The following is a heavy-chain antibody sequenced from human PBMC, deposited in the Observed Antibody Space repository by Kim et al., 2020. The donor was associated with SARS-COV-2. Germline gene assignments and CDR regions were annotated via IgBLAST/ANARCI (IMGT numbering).Heavy chain of an antibody. V-gene: IGHV4-34*01. CDR2: INHSGST. CDR3: ARGSVLVQD. Sequence: SETLSLTCDVYGGSFSGYYWSWIRQPPGKGLEWIGEINHSGSTNYNPSLKSRVTISVDTSKNQFSLKLSSVTAADTAVYYCARGSVLVQDWGQGTLVTVSS. D-gene: IGHD6-13*01. J-gene: IGHJ4*02. CDR1: GGSFSGYY.